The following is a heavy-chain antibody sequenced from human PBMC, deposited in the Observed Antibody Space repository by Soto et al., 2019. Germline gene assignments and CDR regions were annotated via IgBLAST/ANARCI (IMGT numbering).Heavy chain of an antibody. D-gene: IGHD2-15*01. CDR2: IYYTGST. CDR1: GGSTSSSTYY. Sequence: QLQLQESGPGLVKPSETLSLTCTVSGGSTSSSTYYWGWIRQPPGKGLEWIGSIYYTGSTYDNPSLKNRVTISVDTSKDHFSLNLSSVTATDTAVYYCARIRRGGSVAWGQGTLVLVSS. V-gene: IGHV4-39*02. CDR3: ARIRRGGSVA. J-gene: IGHJ5*02.